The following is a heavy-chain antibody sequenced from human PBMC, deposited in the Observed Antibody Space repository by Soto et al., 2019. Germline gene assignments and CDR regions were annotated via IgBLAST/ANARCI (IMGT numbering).Heavy chain of an antibody. V-gene: IGHV1-18*01. CDR3: ARDAAAGLNDY. Sequence: QVQLVQSGAEVKKHGASVKVSCKDSGYTLTSYAISWLRQAPGQGLEWMGWISAYNGNTNYAQKLQGRVTMTTDTSTITAYMELRSLRSDDTAVYYCARDAAAGLNDYWGQGTLVTVSS. CDR2: ISAYNGNT. J-gene: IGHJ4*02. CDR1: GYTLTSYA. D-gene: IGHD6-13*01.